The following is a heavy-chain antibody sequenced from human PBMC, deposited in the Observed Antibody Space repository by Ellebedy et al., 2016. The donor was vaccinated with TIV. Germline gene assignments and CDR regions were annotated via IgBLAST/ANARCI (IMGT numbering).Heavy chain of an antibody. Sequence: GESLKISCKGSGYNFPTYWIGWVRQMPGKGLEWIGIIYPGDSDTRYSPSFQGQVTISADKSVTTAYLQWSSLKASDTAMYYCARLILDNWFDPWGQGTLVTVSS. J-gene: IGHJ5*02. CDR2: IYPGDSDT. D-gene: IGHD3/OR15-3a*01. CDR3: ARLILDNWFDP. V-gene: IGHV5-51*01. CDR1: GYNFPTYW.